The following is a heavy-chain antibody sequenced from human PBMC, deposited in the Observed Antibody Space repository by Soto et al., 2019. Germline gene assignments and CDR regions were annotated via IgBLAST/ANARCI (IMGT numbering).Heavy chain of an antibody. CDR1: GDSISSDS. CDR3: SRLDSRKRHYADY. CDR2: VYYTGST. J-gene: IGHJ4*02. D-gene: IGHD3-16*01. Sequence: SETLSLTWTVSGDSISSDSWTWIRQPPGRRLDWIGYVYYTGSTNYNPSLKRRVSISVDTSKNQFSLKLRSVTAEDTAVYYCSRLDSRKRHYADYWGEGILVAVSS. V-gene: IGHV4-59*08.